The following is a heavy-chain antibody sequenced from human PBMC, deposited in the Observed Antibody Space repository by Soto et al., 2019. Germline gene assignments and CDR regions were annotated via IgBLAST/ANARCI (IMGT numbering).Heavy chain of an antibody. CDR1: GFTFSNAW. CDR3: TTEDYYGSGSSSPFDP. CDR2: IKSKTDGGTT. V-gene: IGHV3-15*01. Sequence: GGSLRLSCAASGFTFSNAWMSWVRQAPGKGLEWVGRIKSKTDGGTTDYAAPVKGRFTISRDDSKNTLYLQMNSLKTEDTAVYYCTTEDYYGSGSSSPFDPWGQGTLVTVSS. J-gene: IGHJ5*02. D-gene: IGHD3-10*01.